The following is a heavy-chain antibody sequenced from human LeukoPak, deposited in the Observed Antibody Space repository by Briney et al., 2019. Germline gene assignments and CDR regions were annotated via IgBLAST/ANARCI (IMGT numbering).Heavy chain of an antibody. CDR1: GFTFDDYA. CDR3: ALTVYGSGSYWDY. V-gene: IGHV3-66*01. D-gene: IGHD3-10*01. Sequence: GRSLRLSCAASGFTFDDYAMHWVRQAPGKGLEWVSGIYSGGNTYYADSVKGRFTISRDNSKNTLYLQMNSLRAEDTAVYYCALTVYGSGSYWDYWGQGTLVTVSS. CDR2: IYSGGNT. J-gene: IGHJ4*02.